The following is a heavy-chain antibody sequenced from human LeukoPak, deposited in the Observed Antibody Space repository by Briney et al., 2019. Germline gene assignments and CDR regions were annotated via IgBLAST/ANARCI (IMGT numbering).Heavy chain of an antibody. J-gene: IGHJ4*02. CDR3: VKGRYCGGTSCSYFDC. D-gene: IGHD2-2*01. Sequence: PGGSLRLSCVASGFIFSTYGMSWVRRAPEKGLEWVSTITADGGSTYYADSVKGRFAISRDNSKNTLYLQMNSLRAEDTAIYYCVKGRYCGGTSCSYFDCWGQGTLVTFSS. CDR2: ITADGGST. CDR1: GFIFSTYG. V-gene: IGHV3-23*01.